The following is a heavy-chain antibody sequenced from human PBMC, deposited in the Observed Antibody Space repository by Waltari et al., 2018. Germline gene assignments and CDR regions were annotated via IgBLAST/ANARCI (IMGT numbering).Heavy chain of an antibody. V-gene: IGHV3-72*01. D-gene: IGHD1-26*01. CDR2: IRNRARSFTT. J-gene: IGHJ4*02. Sequence: EVQVVESGGGLVQPGGSLGLSCAASGFTSTDHYMNWVRQAPGKGLEWVGLIRNRARSFTTDYAASVEGRFAISRDDSKNLLYLQMNSLKTEDTAVYYCVRDKSGGYYDYWGQGTLVTVSS. CDR1: GFTSTDHY. CDR3: VRDKSGGYYDY.